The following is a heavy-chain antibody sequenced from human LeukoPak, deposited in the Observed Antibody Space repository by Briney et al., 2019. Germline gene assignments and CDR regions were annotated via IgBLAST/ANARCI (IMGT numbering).Heavy chain of an antibody. CDR3: AKEEQQLISHGFDY. J-gene: IGHJ4*02. CDR2: ISYDGSVK. CDR1: GFTFSSYG. Sequence: GGSLRLSCAASGFTFSSYGMHWVRQAPGKGLEWVAVISYDGSVKYYSDSVKGRFTISRDSSKNTLYLQMNSLRAEDTAVYYCAKEEQQLISHGFDYWGQGTLVTVSS. V-gene: IGHV3-30*18. D-gene: IGHD6-13*01.